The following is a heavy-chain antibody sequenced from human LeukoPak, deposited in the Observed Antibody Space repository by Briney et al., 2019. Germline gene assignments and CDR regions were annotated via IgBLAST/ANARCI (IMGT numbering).Heavy chain of an antibody. CDR1: RFPFSSYW. D-gene: IGHD3-22*01. Sequence: GGSLRLSCAASRFPFSSYWMHWVRQAPGKGLVWVSRINGDGSITTYADSVKGRFTISRDNAKNMLYLQLDSLTAEDTVVYYCSRGLVGYYHDSSTYPDSWGQGTLVTVSS. CDR3: SRGLVGYYHDSSTYPDS. J-gene: IGHJ4*02. CDR2: INGDGSIT. V-gene: IGHV3-74*01.